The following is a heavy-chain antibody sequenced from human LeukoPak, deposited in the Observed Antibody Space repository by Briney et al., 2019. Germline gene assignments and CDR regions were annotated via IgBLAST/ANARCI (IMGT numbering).Heavy chain of an antibody. CDR2: INPNSGGT. CDR3: ARDDGGTLNY. Sequence: ASVKVSCKASGYTFTGHYMHWVRQAPGQGLEWMGWINPNSGGTNYAQKFQGWVTMTRDTSISTAYMELSSLRSEDTAAYYCARDDGGTLNYWGQGTPVTVSS. CDR1: GYTFTGHY. D-gene: IGHD4-23*01. J-gene: IGHJ4*02. V-gene: IGHV1-2*04.